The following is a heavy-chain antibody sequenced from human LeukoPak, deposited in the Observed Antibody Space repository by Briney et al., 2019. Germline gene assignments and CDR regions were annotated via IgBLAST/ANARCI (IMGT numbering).Heavy chain of an antibody. D-gene: IGHD1/OR15-1a*01. J-gene: IGHJ4*02. Sequence: SETLSLTCTVSGGAIRSHYWNWIRQPARKGLGWIGRIYSSGYTNDNPFLKSRITMSVDMSKNQFSLRLNSVTAADTAVYYCARGEHSVDSWGQGMLVTVSS. V-gene: IGHV4-4*07. CDR1: GGAIRSHY. CDR3: ARGEHSVDS. CDR2: IYSSGYT.